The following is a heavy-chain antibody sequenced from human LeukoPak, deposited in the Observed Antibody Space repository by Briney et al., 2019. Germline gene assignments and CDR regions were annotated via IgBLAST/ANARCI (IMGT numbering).Heavy chain of an antibody. J-gene: IGHJ4*02. D-gene: IGHD2-2*01. Sequence: GRSLRLFCAASGFMFSSYWMTWVRQAPGKGLEWVANINQDGSIRYYVGSVQGRFTISRDNAKNSLYLQMYSLRAEDTAVYYCARTNAWHPGDYWDQGTLVTVSS. CDR2: INQDGSIR. CDR1: GFMFSSYW. CDR3: ARTNAWHPGDY. V-gene: IGHV3-7*01.